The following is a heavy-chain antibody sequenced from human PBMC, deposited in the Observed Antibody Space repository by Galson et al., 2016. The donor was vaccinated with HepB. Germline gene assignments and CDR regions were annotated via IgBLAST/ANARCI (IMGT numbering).Heavy chain of an antibody. CDR1: GYSLTKYV. V-gene: IGHV1-3*01. Sequence: SVKVSCKASGYSLTKYVLQWVRQAPGQSLEWMGWINGGNSYTKYSQNFQGRVTITRDASASRVYLELSSLRSEDTALYYCARAPYGGSTYYLDYWGQGSLVTVSS. D-gene: IGHD1-26*01. CDR2: INGGNSYT. CDR3: ARAPYGGSTYYLDY. J-gene: IGHJ4*02.